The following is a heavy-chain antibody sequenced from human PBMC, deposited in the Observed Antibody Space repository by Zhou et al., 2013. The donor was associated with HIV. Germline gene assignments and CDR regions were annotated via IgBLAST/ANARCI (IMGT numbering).Heavy chain of an antibody. D-gene: IGHD2-8*02. CDR1: GYTLSGYY. J-gene: IGHJ3*02. V-gene: IGHV1-69*12. Sequence: QVQLVQSGAEVKKPGSSVKVSCKSSGYTLSGYYMHWVRVAPGQGLEWMGGIIPMYDTTNYAQKFKGRVTITADESTNTAYMELRSLRSDDTAVYYCARRPFTPTRWTTTLVMSFDIVGPRDKWSTVSS. CDR3: ARRPFTPTRWTTTLVMSFDI. CDR2: IIPMYDTT.